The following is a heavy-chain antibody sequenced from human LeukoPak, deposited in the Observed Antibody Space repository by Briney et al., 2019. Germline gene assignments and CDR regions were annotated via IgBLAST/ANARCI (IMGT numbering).Heavy chain of an antibody. CDR3: ASMVTGY. V-gene: IGHV3-9*01. D-gene: IGHD5-18*01. CDR2: ISWNSGSI. J-gene: IGHJ4*02. CDR1: GFTFDDYA. Sequence: GGSLRLSCAASGFTFDDYAMHWVRQAPGKGLECVSGISWNSGSIGYADSVKGRFTISRDNAKNSLYLQMNSLRAEDTALYYCASMVTGYWGQGTLVTVSS.